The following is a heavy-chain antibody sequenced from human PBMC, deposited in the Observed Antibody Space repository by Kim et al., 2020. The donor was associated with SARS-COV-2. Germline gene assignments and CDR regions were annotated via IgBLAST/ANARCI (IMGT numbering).Heavy chain of an antibody. CDR1: GFSFISHA. V-gene: IGHV3-23*01. CDR2: ISIDGDVR. D-gene: IGHD2-2*01. J-gene: IGHJ4*01. CDR3: ANEEVPNDY. Sequence: GGSLRLSCAVSGFSFISHAMSWVRQAPGKGLEWVSGISIDGDVRYYADSVRGRFTISRDNSKNTVYLQMNSLRVDDTALYYCANEEVPNDYWGQGTLVTVPS.